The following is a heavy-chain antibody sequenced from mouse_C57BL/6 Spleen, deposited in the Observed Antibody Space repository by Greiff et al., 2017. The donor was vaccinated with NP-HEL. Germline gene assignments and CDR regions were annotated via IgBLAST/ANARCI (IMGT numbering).Heavy chain of an antibody. Sequence: EVKLMESEGGLVQPGSSMKLSCTASGFTFSDYYMAWVRQVPEKGLEWVANINYDGSSTYYLDPLKSRFIISRDNAKNILYLQMSSLKSEDTATYYCARANWDYFDYWGQSTTLTVSS. J-gene: IGHJ2*01. D-gene: IGHD4-1*01. CDR1: GFTFSDYY. V-gene: IGHV5-16*01. CDR2: INYDGSST. CDR3: ARANWDYFDY.